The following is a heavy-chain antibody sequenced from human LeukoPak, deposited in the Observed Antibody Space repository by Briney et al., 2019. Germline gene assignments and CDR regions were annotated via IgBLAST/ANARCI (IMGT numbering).Heavy chain of an antibody. Sequence: GGSLTLSCTASGCTFSSYAMSWVRQPPGKGLEWVSAISCSGGSTYYPDSVKGRLTISRDNSKNTLYLQMNSLRAEDTAVYYCAKQDSGYDYWSGDFDYWGQGTLVTISS. D-gene: IGHD5-12*01. V-gene: IGHV3-23*01. CDR2: ISCSGGST. J-gene: IGHJ4*02. CDR1: GCTFSSYA. CDR3: AKQDSGYDYWSGDFDY.